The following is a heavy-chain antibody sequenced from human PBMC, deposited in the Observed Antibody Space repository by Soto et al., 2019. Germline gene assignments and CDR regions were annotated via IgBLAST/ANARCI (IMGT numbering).Heavy chain of an antibody. CDR1: GFTFSDFY. CDR2: IWHDGSNK. V-gene: IGHV3-33*06. J-gene: IGHJ4*02. D-gene: IGHD3-22*01. Sequence: GGSLGLSCAASGFTFSDFYMSWILQAPGQGLEWVAVIWHDGSNKYYADSVKVRFTISRDNSKNTLYLQMNSLRAEDTAVYYCAKEKGITMIVVVFFDYWGQGTLVTVSS. CDR3: AKEKGITMIVVVFFDY.